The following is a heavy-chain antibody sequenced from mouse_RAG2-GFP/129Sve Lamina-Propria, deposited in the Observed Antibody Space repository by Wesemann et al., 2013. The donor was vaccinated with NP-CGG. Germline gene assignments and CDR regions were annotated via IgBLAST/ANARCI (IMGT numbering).Heavy chain of an antibody. J-gene: IGHJ4*01. CDR1: GYTFTSYW. V-gene: IGHV1-50*01. D-gene: IGHD2-2*01. CDR3: AIWLRRAMDY. CDR2: IDPSDSYT. Sequence: QVQLQQPGAELVKPGASVKLSCKASGYTFTSYWMQWVKQRPGQGLEWIGEIDPSDSYTNYNQKFKGKATLTVDTSSSTAYMQLSSLTSEDSAVYYCAIWLRRAMDYWGQGTSVTVSS.